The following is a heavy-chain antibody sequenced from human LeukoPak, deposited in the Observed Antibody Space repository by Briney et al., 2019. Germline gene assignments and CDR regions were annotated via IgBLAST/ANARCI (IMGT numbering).Heavy chain of an antibody. J-gene: IGHJ4*02. CDR3: ARGGDIVLMVYAVGDY. CDR1: GFTFTAYH. V-gene: IGHV1-2*02. Sequence: GASVKVSCKASGFTFTAYHMHWVRQAPGQGLEWMGWINPNSGGTNYAQKFQGRVTMTRDTSISTAYMELSRLRSDDTAVYYCARGGDIVLMVYAVGDYWGQGTLVTVSS. CDR2: INPNSGGT. D-gene: IGHD2-8*01.